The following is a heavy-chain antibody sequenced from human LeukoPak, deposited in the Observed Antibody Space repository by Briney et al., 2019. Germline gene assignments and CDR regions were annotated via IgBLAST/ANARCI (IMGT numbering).Heavy chain of an antibody. CDR2: IKEDGSEK. CDR1: GFAISSYW. CDR3: ARGEYYYDGGY. V-gene: IGHV3-7*05. Sequence: GGSLRLSCTVSGFAISSYWMSWVRQAPGKGLEWVANIKEDGSEKNYVDSVKGRFTISRDNAKNSLYLQMNSLRAEDTAVYYCARGEYYYDGGYWGQGTLVTVSS. D-gene: IGHD3-22*01. J-gene: IGHJ4*02.